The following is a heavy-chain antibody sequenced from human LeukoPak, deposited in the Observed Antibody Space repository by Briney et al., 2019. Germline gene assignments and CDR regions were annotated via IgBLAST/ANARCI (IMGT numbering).Heavy chain of an antibody. CDR3: ARLRGYYFGSGTHTGFDY. Sequence: PSETLSLTCAVYGGSFSGYYWSWIRQPPEKGLEWIGEINHSGSTNYNPSLKSRLTISVDTSKSPFSLKLSSVTAADTAVYYCARLRGYYFGSGTHTGFDYWGQGTLVTVSS. CDR2: INHSGST. J-gene: IGHJ4*02. D-gene: IGHD3-10*01. V-gene: IGHV4-34*01. CDR1: GGSFSGYY.